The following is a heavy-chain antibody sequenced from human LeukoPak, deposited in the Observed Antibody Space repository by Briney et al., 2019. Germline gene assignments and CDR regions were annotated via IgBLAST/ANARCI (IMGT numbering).Heavy chain of an antibody. Sequence: PGGSLRLSCAASGFTFSSYSINWVRQAPGRGLGWVSSISSSSSYIFYADSVKGRFTISRDNAKNSLYLQMNSLRAEDTAVYYCARDSGIRDSIDYWGQGTLVTVSS. V-gene: IGHV3-21*01. D-gene: IGHD3-10*01. CDR2: ISSSSSYI. CDR1: GFTFSSYS. J-gene: IGHJ4*02. CDR3: ARDSGIRDSIDY.